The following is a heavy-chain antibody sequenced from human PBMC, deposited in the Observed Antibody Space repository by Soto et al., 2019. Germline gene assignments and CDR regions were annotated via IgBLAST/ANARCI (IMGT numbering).Heavy chain of an antibody. CDR1: GGSISGGVHS. J-gene: IGHJ2*01. Sequence: QVQLQESGPGLVKPSETLSLTCTVSGGSISGGVHSWRWIRQPPGKGLEWIGHIFDSGSTYYNPSLKSRIPISVDTSKNQFSLRLSSVTAADTAVYYCAREIMPLTNDWYFDLWGRGTLVTVSS. V-gene: IGHV4-30-4*01. CDR3: AREIMPLTNDWYFDL. D-gene: IGHD2-8*01. CDR2: IFDSGST.